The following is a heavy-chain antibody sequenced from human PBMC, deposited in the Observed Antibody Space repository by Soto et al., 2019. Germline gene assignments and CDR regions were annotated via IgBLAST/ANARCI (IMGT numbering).Heavy chain of an antibody. V-gene: IGHV3-23*01. CDR1: GFTFSNYA. D-gene: IGHD6-19*01. CDR3: AKEGTSGLYYFDY. J-gene: IGHJ4*02. CDR2: ISGSGDSP. Sequence: SLRLSCAASGFTFSNYAMSWVRQAPGKGLEWVSIISGSGDSPYYADSVKGRFTISRDNSRNTLYLQMNSLRAGDSAKYYCAKEGTSGLYYFDYWGQGTLVIVSS.